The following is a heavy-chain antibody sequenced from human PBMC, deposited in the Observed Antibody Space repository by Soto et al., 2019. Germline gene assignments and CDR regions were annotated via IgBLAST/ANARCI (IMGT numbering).Heavy chain of an antibody. V-gene: IGHV6-1*01. Sequence: PSQTLSLTCAISGDSVSSNSAAWNWIRQSPSRGLEWLGRTYYRSKWYNDYAVSVKGRISINPDTSKNLFSLQLNSVTPEDTAVYYCERARTGGFVMDVWGQGTTVTVSS. CDR1: GDSVSSNSAA. J-gene: IGHJ6*02. CDR3: ERARTGGFVMDV. D-gene: IGHD3-10*01. CDR2: TYYRSKWYN.